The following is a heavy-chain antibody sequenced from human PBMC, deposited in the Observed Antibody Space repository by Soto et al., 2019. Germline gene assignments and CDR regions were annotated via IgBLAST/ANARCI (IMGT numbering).Heavy chain of an antibody. CDR1: GYTFTSYG. J-gene: IGHJ4*02. Sequence: RASVKVSCKASGYTFTSYGISWVRQAPGQGLEWMGWISAYNGNTNYAQKLQGRVTMTTDTSTSTAYMELRSLRSDDTAVYYCATEGYYIFTGYLHRSFEAPYFHYWGQGKLLTVS. CDR2: ISAYNGNT. CDR3: ATEGYYIFTGYLHRSFEAPYFHY. V-gene: IGHV1-18*01. D-gene: IGHD3-9*01.